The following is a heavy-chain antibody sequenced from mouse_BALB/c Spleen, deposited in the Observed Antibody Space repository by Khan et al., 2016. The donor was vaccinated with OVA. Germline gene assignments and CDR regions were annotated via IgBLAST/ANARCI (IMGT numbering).Heavy chain of an antibody. J-gene: IGHJ1*01. CDR3: ARDYYGNWYFDV. CDR2: IHYSGST. CDR1: GYSITSGYG. Sequence: EVQLQESGPGLVKPSQSLSLTCTVTGYSITSGYGWNWIRQFPGNKLQWMGYIHYSGSTNFTPSLKSRLSINRDTSKNQFFLQLNSVTTEDTATYYCARDYYGNWYFDVWGAGTTVTVSS. V-gene: IGHV3-1*02. D-gene: IGHD1-2*01.